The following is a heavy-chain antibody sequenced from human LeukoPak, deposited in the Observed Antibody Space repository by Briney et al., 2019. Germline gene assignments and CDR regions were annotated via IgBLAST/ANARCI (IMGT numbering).Heavy chain of an antibody. V-gene: IGHV3-49*04. CDR2: IRSKVYGGTT. J-gene: IGHJ4*02. CDR1: VFTSSDYA. CDR3: TNGLTMNTFDY. D-gene: IGHD1/OR15-1a*01. Sequence: GGSLRLSCTTSVFTSSDYAMSCVRQTPGEGVWWGWFIRSKVYGGTTEYAASVKGRFTISRDDSKSLAYLQMNSLTTEDTAFYYCTNGLTMNTFDYWGQGNLVTVS.